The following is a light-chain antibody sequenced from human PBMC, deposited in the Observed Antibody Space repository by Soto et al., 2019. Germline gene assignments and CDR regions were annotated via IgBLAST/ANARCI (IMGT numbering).Light chain of an antibody. Sequence: QSALTQPASVSGSPGQSITISCTGTSSDVGGYNYVSWYQQHPGKAPKLMIYDVSNRPSGVSNRFSGSKSGNTASLTISGLQAEDEADYYCSSYTSSSTWAFGGGTKLTVL. V-gene: IGLV2-14*01. J-gene: IGLJ3*02. CDR2: DVS. CDR3: SSYTSSSTWA. CDR1: SSDVGGYNY.